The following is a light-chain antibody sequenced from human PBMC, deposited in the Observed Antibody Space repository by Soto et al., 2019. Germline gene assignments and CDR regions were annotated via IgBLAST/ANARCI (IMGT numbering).Light chain of an antibody. Sequence: QSVLTQPPSASGSPGQSVAMSCTGTSSDVGGYNYVSWYQQHPGKAPKLMIYEVNKRPSGVPDRFSGSKSGSTASLTVSGLQAEDEADYYCSSYAGSSNVFGTGTKVTVL. V-gene: IGLV2-8*01. J-gene: IGLJ1*01. CDR3: SSYAGSSNV. CDR2: EVN. CDR1: SSDVGGYNY.